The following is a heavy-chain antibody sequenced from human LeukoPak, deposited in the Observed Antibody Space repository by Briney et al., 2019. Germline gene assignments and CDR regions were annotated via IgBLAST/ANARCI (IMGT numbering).Heavy chain of an antibody. D-gene: IGHD5-24*01. CDR2: IKQDGSEK. Sequence: GGSLRLSCAASGFTFSSYWMSWVRQAPGKGLEWVANIKQDGSEKSYVDSVKGRLTISRDNAKNSLYLQMNSLRAEDTAIYYCTRVGYIDEGIDYWGQGTLVTVSS. CDR3: TRVGYIDEGIDY. J-gene: IGHJ4*02. V-gene: IGHV3-7*04. CDR1: GFTFSSYW.